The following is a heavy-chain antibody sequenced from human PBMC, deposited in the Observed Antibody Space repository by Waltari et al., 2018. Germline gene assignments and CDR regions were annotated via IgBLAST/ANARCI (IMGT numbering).Heavy chain of an antibody. CDR2: ISYDGSNK. CDR1: GFTFSSYG. Sequence: GGGVVQPGRSLRLSCAASGFTFSSYGMHWVRQAPGKGLEWVAVISYDGSNKYYADSVKGRFTISRDNSKNTLYLQMNSLRAEDTAVYYCARGMDYGGTEYFQHWGQGTLVTVSS. V-gene: IGHV3-30*03. J-gene: IGHJ1*01. D-gene: IGHD4-17*01. CDR3: ARGMDYGGTEYFQH.